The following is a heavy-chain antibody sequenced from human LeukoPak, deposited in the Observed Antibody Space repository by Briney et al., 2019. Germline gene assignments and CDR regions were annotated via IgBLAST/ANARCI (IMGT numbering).Heavy chain of an antibody. CDR1: GYSFTSYW. V-gene: IGHV5-51*01. Sequence: HGGSLKISCKGSGYSFTSYWMGLVRQMPGKGLELMGIIYPGDSDTRYSPSLQGLFTISADKSISTAYLQWSSLKASDTAMYYCARHFDYSKEIDYWGQGTLVTVSS. CDR3: ARHFDYSKEIDY. CDR2: IYPGDSDT. D-gene: IGHD4-11*01. J-gene: IGHJ4*02.